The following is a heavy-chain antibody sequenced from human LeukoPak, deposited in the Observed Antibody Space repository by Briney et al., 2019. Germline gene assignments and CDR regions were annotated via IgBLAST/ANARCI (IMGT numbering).Heavy chain of an antibody. CDR2: IRHDGSIK. CDR1: GFIFSTYG. D-gene: IGHD3-10*01. Sequence: AGGSLRLSCAASGFIFSTYGMYWVRQAPGKGLEWVAFIRHDGSIKNYADSVKGRSTISRDNSKNTLYLQMNSLRADDTAVYYFAFSLASGTYSGYWGQGTLVTVSS. V-gene: IGHV3-30*02. J-gene: IGHJ4*02. CDR3: AFSLASGTYSGY.